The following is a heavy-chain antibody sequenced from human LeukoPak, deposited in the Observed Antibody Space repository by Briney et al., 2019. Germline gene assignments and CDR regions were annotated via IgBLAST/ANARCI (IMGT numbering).Heavy chain of an antibody. CDR1: GFTFSSYG. J-gene: IGHJ4*02. V-gene: IGHV3-30*02. Sequence: GGSLRLSRAASGFTFSSYGMHWVRQAPGKGLEWVAFIRYDENNKYYADSVKGRFTISRDNSKNTLYLQMNSLRAEDTAVYYCAKPGKYCSSTSCYTHFDYWGQGTLVTVSS. D-gene: IGHD2-2*02. CDR2: IRYDENNK. CDR3: AKPGKYCSSTSCYTHFDY.